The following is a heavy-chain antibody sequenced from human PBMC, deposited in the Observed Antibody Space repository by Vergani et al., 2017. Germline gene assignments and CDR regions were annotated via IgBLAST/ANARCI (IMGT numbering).Heavy chain of an antibody. V-gene: IGHV3-23*01. CDR2: VSGSSATP. CDR1: GFSFPGYA. J-gene: IGHJ4*02. D-gene: IGHD5-12*01. CDR3: TKGSRGYTGYFFDY. Sequence: EVQLLESGGSLKQPGGSVRLSCEASGFSFPGYAMSWVRQAPGKGLEWVSSVSGSSATPYYADSVKGRFIISRDTSKNTLHLQMNSLRADDTAVYYCTKGSRGYTGYFFDYWGQGTLATVSS.